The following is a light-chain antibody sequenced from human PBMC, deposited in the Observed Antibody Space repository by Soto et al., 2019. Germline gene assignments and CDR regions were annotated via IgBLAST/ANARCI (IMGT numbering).Light chain of an antibody. Sequence: IQMTKSPSTLSASVGDTVTLTCRSSQMIARWLAWYQQKPGTAPRLIIYDATSLQSGVPSRLSASASGTDFTLTISSLHPDDFATYYCLQYNTFPHTFGQGTK. J-gene: IGKJ2*01. V-gene: IGKV1-5*01. CDR3: LQYNTFPHT. CDR2: DAT. CDR1: QMIARW.